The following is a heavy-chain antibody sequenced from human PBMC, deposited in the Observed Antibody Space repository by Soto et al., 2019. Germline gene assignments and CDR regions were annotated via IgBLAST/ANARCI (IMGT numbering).Heavy chain of an antibody. CDR3: ARGRYGGYVDY. V-gene: IGHV4-59*02. Sequence: SETLSLTCTVSGGSVSSYYWSWIRQPPGKGLEWIGYIYYSGSTNYNPSLKSRVTISVDTSKNQFSLKLSSVTAADTAVYYCARGRYGGYVDYWGQGTLVTVSS. J-gene: IGHJ4*02. D-gene: IGHD1-26*01. CDR1: GGSVSSYY. CDR2: IYYSGST.